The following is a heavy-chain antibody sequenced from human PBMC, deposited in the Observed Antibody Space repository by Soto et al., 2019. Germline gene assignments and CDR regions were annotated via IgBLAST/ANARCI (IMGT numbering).Heavy chain of an antibody. CDR1: GFTFSNYN. CDR3: ATSYSSGSFDY. CDR2: ISTSSSYI. Sequence: GGSLRLSCAASGFTFSNYNMNWVRQAPGKGLEWVSSISTSSSYIYYADSVKGRFTISRDNAKNSLYLQMNSLRAEDTAVYYCATSYSSGSFDYWSQGTLVTVSS. D-gene: IGHD6-19*01. V-gene: IGHV3-21*01. J-gene: IGHJ4*02.